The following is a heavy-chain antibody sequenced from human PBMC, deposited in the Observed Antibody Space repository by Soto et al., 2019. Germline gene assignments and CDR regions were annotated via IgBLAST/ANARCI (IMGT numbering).Heavy chain of an antibody. V-gene: IGHV1-2*02. CDR3: ARGGGGGVAGSAAFDM. CDR1: GYPVTAYY. J-gene: IGHJ3*02. Sequence: QLHLVQSGAVVKKPGASVTVSCSASGYPVTAYYMHWVRQAPGRGLEWMGGVNPATGAAKYTQTFQGRVTMARDTSTSTVFMELSGLKSEDTAVFYWARGGGGGVAGSAAFDMWGQGTLVTVSS. D-gene: IGHD6-19*01. CDR2: VNPATGAA.